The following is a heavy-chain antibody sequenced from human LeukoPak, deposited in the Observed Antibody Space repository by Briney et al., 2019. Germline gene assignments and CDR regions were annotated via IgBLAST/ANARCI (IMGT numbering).Heavy chain of an antibody. J-gene: IGHJ4*02. V-gene: IGHV4-34*01. Sequence: SETLSLTCAVYGGSFSGYYWSWIRQPPGKGLEWTGEINHSGSTNYNPSPKSRVTLSVDTSKNQFSLKLSSVTAADTAVYYCAREGYCSGGSCNQGFDYWGQGTLVTVSS. CDR3: AREGYCSGGSCNQGFDY. D-gene: IGHD2-15*01. CDR1: GGSFSGYY. CDR2: INHSGST.